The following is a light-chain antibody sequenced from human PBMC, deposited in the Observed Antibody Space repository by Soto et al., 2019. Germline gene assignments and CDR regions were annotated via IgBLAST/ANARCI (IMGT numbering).Light chain of an antibody. J-gene: IGKJ3*01. CDR3: QKYNSLSPFT. V-gene: IGKV1-5*03. Sequence: DLQMHQSLSTLPASVGDRVTITRRDSQSVSSWLAWYQQKPGKAPKLLIYKASRLESGVPSRFSGSGSGTEFTLTISSLQPDDLATYYCQKYNSLSPFTVGTGTKVDIK. CDR2: KAS. CDR1: QSVSSW.